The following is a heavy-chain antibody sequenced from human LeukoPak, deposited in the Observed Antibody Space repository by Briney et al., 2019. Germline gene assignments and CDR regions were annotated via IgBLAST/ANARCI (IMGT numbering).Heavy chain of an antibody. Sequence: GESLKISCKGSGYSFTSYWIGWVRQMPGKGLEWMGIIYPGDSDTRYSPSFQGQVTISADKSISTAYLQWSSLKASDTAMYYCAIPTYYYDSSGYYLGYWGQGTLVSVCS. V-gene: IGHV5-51*01. J-gene: IGHJ4*02. CDR2: IYPGDSDT. CDR3: AIPTYYYDSSGYYLGY. CDR1: GYSFTSYW. D-gene: IGHD3-22*01.